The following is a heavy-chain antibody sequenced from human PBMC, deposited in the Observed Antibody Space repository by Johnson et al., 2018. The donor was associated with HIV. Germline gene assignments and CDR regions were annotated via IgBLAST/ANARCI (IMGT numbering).Heavy chain of an antibody. CDR1: GFTFDDYG. Sequence: MQLVESGGGVVQPGGSLRLSCAASGFTFDDYGMSWVRQAPGQGLASVSGLNWHGESTGYADSVKGRFTISRDNSKNTLYLQMNSLRAEDTAVYYCAKDLGVAADPDAFDIWGQGTMVTVSS. J-gene: IGHJ3*02. V-gene: IGHV3-20*04. CDR3: AKDLGVAADPDAFDI. D-gene: IGHD6-13*01. CDR2: LNWHGEST.